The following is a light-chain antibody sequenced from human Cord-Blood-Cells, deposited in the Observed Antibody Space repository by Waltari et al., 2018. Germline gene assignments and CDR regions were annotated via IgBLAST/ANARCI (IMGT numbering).Light chain of an antibody. J-gene: IGLJ2*01. CDR2: QDS. CDR1: NLRDKY. V-gene: IGLV3-1*01. Sequence: SYELTQPPSVSVSPGQTASITCSGDNLRDKYARWDQQKPGQSPVLVIYQDSKRPSGIPERFSGSNSGNTATLTISGTQAMDEADYYCQAWDSSTVVFGGGTKLTVL. CDR3: QAWDSSTVV.